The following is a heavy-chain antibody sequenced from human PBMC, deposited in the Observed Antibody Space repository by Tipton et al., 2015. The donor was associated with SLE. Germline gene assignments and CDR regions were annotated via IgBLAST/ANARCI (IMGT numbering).Heavy chain of an antibody. J-gene: IGHJ3*02. CDR3: ARAVGYCTNGVCSDSSSFDAFDI. V-gene: IGHV3-30-3*01. CDR1: GFTFSSYA. D-gene: IGHD2-8*01. CDR2: ISYDGSNK. Sequence: SLRLSCAASGFTFSSYAMHWVRQAPGKGLEWVAVISYDGSNKYYADSVKGRFTISRDNSKNTLYLQMNSLRAEDTAVYYCARAVGYCTNGVCSDSSSFDAFDIWGQGTMVTVSS.